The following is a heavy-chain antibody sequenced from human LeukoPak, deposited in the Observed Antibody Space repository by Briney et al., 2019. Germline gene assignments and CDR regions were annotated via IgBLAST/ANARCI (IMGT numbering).Heavy chain of an antibody. CDR2: IIPIFGTA. CDR1: GGTFSSYA. Sequence: SVKVSCKASGGTFSSYAISWVRQARGQGREWRGGIIPIFGTANCTQKFEGRVTTTTDKSTSTPYMELSRLRSEDTAVYYCARSYYYASSGYLDYWGQGTLVTASP. J-gene: IGHJ4*02. D-gene: IGHD3-22*01. CDR3: ARSYYYASSGYLDY. V-gene: IGHV1-69*05.